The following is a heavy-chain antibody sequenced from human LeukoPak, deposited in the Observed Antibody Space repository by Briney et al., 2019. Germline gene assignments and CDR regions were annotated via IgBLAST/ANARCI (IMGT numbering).Heavy chain of an antibody. Sequence: SQTLSLAWPLSGRSTSSSSYYWGWLLHPPGKGLEWIGSIYYSGSTYYNPSLKSRVAISVDTSKNQFSLKLSSVTAADTAVYYCARLFSGSYFDYWGQGTLVTVSS. D-gene: IGHD1-26*01. V-gene: IGHV4-39*01. J-gene: IGHJ4*02. CDR3: ARLFSGSYFDY. CDR1: GRSTSSSSYY. CDR2: IYYSGST.